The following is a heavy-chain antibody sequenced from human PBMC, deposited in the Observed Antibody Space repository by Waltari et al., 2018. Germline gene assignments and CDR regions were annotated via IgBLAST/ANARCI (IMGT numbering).Heavy chain of an antibody. Sequence: EVQLVESGGVVVQPGGFRRLSCAASGFTFSRSWMSWVRQAPGKGMEWVAKIKEDGSEKDYVDSVKGRFTISRDNAKNSLYLQMDSLRAEDTAVYYCATMGVGRFDYWGQGTLVTVSS. V-gene: IGHV3-7*02. CDR3: ATMGVGRFDY. CDR1: GFTFSRSW. J-gene: IGHJ4*02. D-gene: IGHD2-8*01. CDR2: IKEDGSEK.